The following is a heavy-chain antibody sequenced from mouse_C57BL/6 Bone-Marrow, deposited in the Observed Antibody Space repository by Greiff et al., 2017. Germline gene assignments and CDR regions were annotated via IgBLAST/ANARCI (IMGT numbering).Heavy chain of an antibody. CDR2: IYPRDGST. CDR1: GYTFTSYD. V-gene: IGHV1-85*01. CDR3: ARLGGRGYFDV. Sequence: QVTLKESGPELVKPGASVKLSCKASGYTFTSYDINWVKQRPGQGLEWIGWIYPRDGSTKYNEKFKGKATLTVDTSSSTAYMELHSLTSEDSAVYFCARLGGRGYFDVWGTGTTVTVSS. D-gene: IGHD1-1*02. J-gene: IGHJ1*03.